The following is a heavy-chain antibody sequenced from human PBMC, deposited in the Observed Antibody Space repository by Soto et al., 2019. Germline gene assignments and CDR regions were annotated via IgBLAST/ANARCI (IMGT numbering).Heavy chain of an antibody. D-gene: IGHD3-16*01. V-gene: IGHV3-43*01. CDR2: ISWDGGST. CDR1: GFTFDDYT. J-gene: IGHJ4*02. Sequence: SGWSLRLSCAASGFTFDDYTMHWVRQAPGKGLEWVSLISWDGGSTYYADSVKGRFTISRDNSKNSLYLQMNSLRTEDTALYYCENRRGSWPHYWGQGTLVTVSS. CDR3: ENRRGSWPHY.